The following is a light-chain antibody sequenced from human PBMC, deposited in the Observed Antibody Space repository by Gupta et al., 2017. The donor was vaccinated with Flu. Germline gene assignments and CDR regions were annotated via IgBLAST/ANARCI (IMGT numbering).Light chain of an antibody. Sequence: DIQMTQSPSSLSASVGDRVTITCRARQSISIYLNWYQQKPGKAPKLLIYAASSLQSGVPSRFSGSASGTDFTFIISSLQPEDFATYYCQQSYNTPPTFGQGTKVEIK. CDR1: QSISIY. J-gene: IGKJ1*01. CDR3: QQSYNTPPT. V-gene: IGKV1-39*01. CDR2: AAS.